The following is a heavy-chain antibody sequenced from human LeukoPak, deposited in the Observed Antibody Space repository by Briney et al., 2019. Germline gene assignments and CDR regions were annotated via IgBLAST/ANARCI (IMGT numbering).Heavy chain of an antibody. CDR2: IYYSGST. D-gene: IGHD2-8*01. CDR1: GGSISSYY. CDR3: ARNTKTSTNVDY. V-gene: IGHV4-59*08. J-gene: IGHJ4*02. Sequence: SETLSLTGTVSGGSISSYYWSWIRQPPGKGLEWIGYIYYSGSTNYNPSLKSRVTISVDTSKSQFSLKLSSVTAADTAVYYCARNTKTSTNVDYWGQGTLVTVSS.